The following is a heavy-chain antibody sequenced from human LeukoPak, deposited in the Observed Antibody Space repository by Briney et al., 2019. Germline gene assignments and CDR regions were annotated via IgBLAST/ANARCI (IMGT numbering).Heavy chain of an antibody. V-gene: IGHV3-21*01. J-gene: IGHJ4*02. D-gene: IGHD3-10*01. CDR2: ISSSSSYI. CDR3: GRGFFSCGSGGYWYFDS. Sequence: GGSLRLSCAASGFTFSSYSMNWVRQAPGKGLEWVSSISSSSSYIYYADSVKGRFTISRDNAKNSLYLQMNSLRAEDTAVYYLGRGFFSCGSGGYWYFDSGAREPLVTVSS. CDR1: GFTFSSYS.